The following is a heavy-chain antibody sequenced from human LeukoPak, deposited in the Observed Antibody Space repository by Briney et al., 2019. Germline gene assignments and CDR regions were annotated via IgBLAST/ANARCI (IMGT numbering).Heavy chain of an antibody. V-gene: IGHV4-34*01. J-gene: IGHJ4*02. D-gene: IGHD4-17*01. CDR2: INHSGST. Sequence: SETLSLTCAAHGGSFSAYYWSWVRQPPGKGLEWIGEINHSGSTNYNPSLKSRVTISADTSREKFSLNLSSVTAADTAVYYFVMTTVTGVDYWGQGTLVTVSS. CDR3: VMTTVTGVDY. CDR1: GGSFSAYY.